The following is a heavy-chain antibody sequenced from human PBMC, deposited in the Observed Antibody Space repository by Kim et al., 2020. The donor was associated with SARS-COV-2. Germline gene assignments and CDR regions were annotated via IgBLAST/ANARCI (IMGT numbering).Heavy chain of an antibody. Sequence: SETLSLTCTVSGGSISSSSYYWVWIRQPPGNGLEWIGSIYYSGSTYYNPSLKSRVTISVDTSKNEFSLRLSSVTAADTAVFYCARLRRPNWFDPWGQGTLVTVSS. D-gene: IGHD4-17*01. CDR2: IYYSGST. CDR1: GGSISSSSYY. J-gene: IGHJ5*02. V-gene: IGHV4-39*01. CDR3: ARLRRPNWFDP.